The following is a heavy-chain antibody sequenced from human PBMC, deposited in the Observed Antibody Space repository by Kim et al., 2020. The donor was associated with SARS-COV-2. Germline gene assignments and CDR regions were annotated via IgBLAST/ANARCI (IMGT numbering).Heavy chain of an antibody. CDR2: MYYSGST. D-gene: IGHD3-22*01. CDR1: GGSISSSSYY. V-gene: IGHV4-39*07. CDR3: ARVPNYYDSSGFSLPYFDY. Sequence: SETLSLTCTVSGGSISSSSYYWGWIRQPPGKGLEWIGSMYYSGSTDYNPSLKSRVTISEDTSKNHFSLNLSSVTAADTAVYYCARVPNYYDSSGFSLPYFDYWGQGTLVTVSS. J-gene: IGHJ4*02.